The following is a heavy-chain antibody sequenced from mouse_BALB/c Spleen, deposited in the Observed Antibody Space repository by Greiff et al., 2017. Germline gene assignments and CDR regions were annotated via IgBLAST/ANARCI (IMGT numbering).Heavy chain of an antibody. Sequence: VQLQQSGPELVKPGASVKISCKASGYSFTGYYMHWVKQSHVKSLEWIGRINPYNGATNYNQKFKGKATMTVDKSSSTAYMELARLTSEDSAVYYCARSNSSGRYYFDYWGQGTTLTVSS. J-gene: IGHJ2*01. CDR2: INPYNGAT. CDR3: ARSNSSGRYYFDY. V-gene: IGHV1S30*01. D-gene: IGHD3-1*01. CDR1: GYSFTGYY.